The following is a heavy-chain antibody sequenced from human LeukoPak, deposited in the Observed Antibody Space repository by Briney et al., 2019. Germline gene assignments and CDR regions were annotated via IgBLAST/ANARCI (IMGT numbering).Heavy chain of an antibody. CDR2: INHSGST. CDR1: GGSFSGYY. CDR3: ARLRDYYYYMDV. V-gene: IGHV4-34*01. J-gene: IGHJ6*03. Sequence: SETLSLTCAVYGGSFSGYYWSWIRQPPGKGLEWIGEINHSGSTNYNPSLKSRVTISVGTSKNQFSLKLSSVTAADTAVYYCARLRDYYYYMDVWGKGTTVTVSS.